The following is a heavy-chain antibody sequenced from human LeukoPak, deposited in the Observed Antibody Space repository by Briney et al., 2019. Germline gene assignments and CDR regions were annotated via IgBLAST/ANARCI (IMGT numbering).Heavy chain of an antibody. CDR3: ARLLDSDSSGYPDTFDM. V-gene: IGHV4-59*11. D-gene: IGHD3-22*01. J-gene: IGHJ3*02. Sequence: SETLSLTCTVSGGSINSHFWSWIRQPPGKGLEWIGYIYYSGSTTYNPSLQSRVTISVDTSESNFSLKLTSVTAADTAVYYCARLLDSDSSGYPDTFDMWGQGTVVIVSS. CDR2: IYYSGST. CDR1: GGSINSHF.